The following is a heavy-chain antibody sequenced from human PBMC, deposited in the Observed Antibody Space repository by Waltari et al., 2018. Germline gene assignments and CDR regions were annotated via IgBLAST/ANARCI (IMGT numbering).Heavy chain of an antibody. CDR2: ISWDIGSI. CDR1: GFTFDYYA. V-gene: IGHV3-9*01. CDR3: AKERRIAVAGDAFDI. Sequence: EVQLVEYGGGLVQPGRSLRLSCAAYGFTFDYYAMHGVRHAPGKGLAWVSGISWDIGSIGYADSVKGRFTISRDNAKNSLYLQMNSLRAEATALYYCAKERRIAVAGDAFDIWGQGTMVTVSS. J-gene: IGHJ3*02. D-gene: IGHD6-19*01.